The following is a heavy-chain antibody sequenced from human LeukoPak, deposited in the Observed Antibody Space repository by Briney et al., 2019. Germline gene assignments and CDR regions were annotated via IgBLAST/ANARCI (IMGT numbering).Heavy chain of an antibody. CDR2: IIPIFGTV. CDR3: AREVVRGVIAYFDY. V-gene: IGHV1-69*05. D-gene: IGHD3-10*01. CDR1: GGTFSSYA. J-gene: IGHJ4*02. Sequence: SVKVSCTASGGTFSSYAISWVRQAPGQGLEWMGGIIPIFGTVNYAQKLQGRVTMTTDTSTSTAYMELRSLRSDDTAVYYCAREVVRGVIAYFDYWGQGTLVTVSS.